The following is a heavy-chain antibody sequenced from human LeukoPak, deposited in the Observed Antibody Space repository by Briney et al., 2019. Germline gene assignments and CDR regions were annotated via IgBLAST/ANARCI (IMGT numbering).Heavy chain of an antibody. CDR3: AKEYSEYYHDTSGYFGSFDY. J-gene: IGHJ4*02. CDR1: GFTFSSYA. D-gene: IGHD3-22*01. CDR2: ISGSGGST. V-gene: IGHV3-23*01. Sequence: GGSLRLSCAASGFTFSSYAMSWVRQAPGKGLEWVSAISGSGGSTYYADSVQGRFTISRDNSKNTLNLQMNRLRADDTAVYFCAKEYSEYYHDTSGYFGSFDYWGQGTLVTVSS.